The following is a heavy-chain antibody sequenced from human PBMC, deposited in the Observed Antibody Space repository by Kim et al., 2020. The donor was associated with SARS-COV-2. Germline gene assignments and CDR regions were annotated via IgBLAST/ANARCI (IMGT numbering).Heavy chain of an antibody. Sequence: SETLSLTCTVYGGSITSDGYFWSWIRQHPGKGLEWIGYLSYTASTYSNPALRSRVTILVDTYKTQFTLKLITVTAAATAEYSCVSVSGSGSSTPLDYWGQGTLVTVSS. J-gene: IGHJ4*02. CDR1: GGSITSDGYF. V-gene: IGHV4-31*03. CDR3: VSVSGSGSSTPLDY. D-gene: IGHD5-12*01. CDR2: LSYTAST.